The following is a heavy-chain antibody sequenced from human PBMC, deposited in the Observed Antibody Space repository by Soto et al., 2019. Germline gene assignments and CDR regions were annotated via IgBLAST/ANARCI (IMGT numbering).Heavy chain of an antibody. CDR1: DDSSSNYK. V-gene: IGHV4-59*08. Sequence: QVQLQESGPGLVKPSETLSLTCTVSDDSSSNYKWSWIRQPPGRRLEWIGYIDSNGGTSYNPSLQSRLTIXXXTXXKQIFWKLRSVTAADTAVYYCVRQGFGRLHGLVDVWGQGTTVPVSS. D-gene: IGHD3-10*01. CDR2: IDSNGGT. J-gene: IGHJ6*02. CDR3: VRQGFGRLHGLVDV.